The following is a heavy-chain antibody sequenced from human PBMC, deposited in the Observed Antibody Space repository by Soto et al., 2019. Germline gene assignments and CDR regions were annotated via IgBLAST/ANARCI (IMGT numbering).Heavy chain of an antibody. CDR1: GGTFSSYA. D-gene: IGHD3-10*01. V-gene: IGHV1-69*13. Sequence: SVKVSCKASGGTFSSYAISWVRQAPGQGLEWMGGIIPIFGTANYAQKFQGRVTITADESTSTAYMELSSLRSEDTAVYYCARDANYYGSGSYPNWFDPWGQGTLVTVSS. J-gene: IGHJ5*02. CDR2: IIPIFGTA. CDR3: ARDANYYGSGSYPNWFDP.